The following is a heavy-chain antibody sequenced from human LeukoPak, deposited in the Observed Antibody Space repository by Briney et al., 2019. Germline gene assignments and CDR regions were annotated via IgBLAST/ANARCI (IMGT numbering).Heavy chain of an antibody. CDR3: ARDSHSSSWYFEFDY. CDR2: IKEDGSAT. D-gene: IGHD6-13*01. V-gene: IGHV3-7*01. CDR1: GFTFSTYW. Sequence: GGSLRLSCAASGFTFSTYWMTWVRQAPGKGPEWVANIKEDGSATYYVDSVKGRFTISRDNAKKSLYLQMNSLRAEDTAVYYCARDSHSSSWYFEFDYWGQGTLVTVSS. J-gene: IGHJ4*02.